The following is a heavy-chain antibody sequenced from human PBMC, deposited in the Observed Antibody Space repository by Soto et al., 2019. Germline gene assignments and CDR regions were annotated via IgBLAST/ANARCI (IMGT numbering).Heavy chain of an antibody. CDR1: GFTFSSYW. V-gene: IGHV3-7*01. CDR3: ARVLTGAFDY. J-gene: IGHJ4*02. Sequence: EVQLVESGGGLVQPGGSLRLSCAASGFTFSSYWMSWVRQAPGKGLEWVANIKQEGSEKYYVDSVKGRFTISRDNAQNSLYLQMNSLRAEDTAVYYFARVLTGAFDYWGQGTLVTVSS. CDR2: IKQEGSEK. D-gene: IGHD3-9*01.